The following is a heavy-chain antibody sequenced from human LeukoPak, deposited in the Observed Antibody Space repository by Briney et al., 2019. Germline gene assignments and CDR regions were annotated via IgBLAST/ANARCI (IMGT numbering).Heavy chain of an antibody. CDR2: IDWDEDK. Sequence: SGPTLLNPPQTLTLTCTFSGFSLTTSGICVNWIRQPPGKAMEWLARIDWDEDKYFDTSLKTRLTISKDTSKNQVVLRMINVDPGDTGTYYCARMGCGVYPNYFDFWGQGILVTVSS. D-gene: IGHD2-8*01. J-gene: IGHJ4*02. CDR3: ARMGCGVYPNYFDF. CDR1: GFSLTTSGIC. V-gene: IGHV2-70*11.